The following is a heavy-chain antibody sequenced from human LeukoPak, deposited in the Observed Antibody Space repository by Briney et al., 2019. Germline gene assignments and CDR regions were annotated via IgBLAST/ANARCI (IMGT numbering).Heavy chain of an antibody. J-gene: IGHJ4*02. D-gene: IGHD3-16*02. V-gene: IGHV1-69*05. CDR2: IIPIFGTA. Sequence: SVKVSCKASGGTFSSYAISWVRQAPGQGLEWMGGIIPIFGTANYAQKFQGRVTITTDESTSTAHMELSILRSDDTAVYYVARGYDYGWGSYRAPFHYRGQGTLVTDSS. CDR3: ARGYDYGWGSYRAPFHY. CDR1: GGTFSSYA.